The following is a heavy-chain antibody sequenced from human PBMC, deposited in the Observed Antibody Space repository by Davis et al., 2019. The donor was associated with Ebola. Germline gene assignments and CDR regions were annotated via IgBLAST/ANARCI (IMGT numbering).Heavy chain of an antibody. CDR2: INPSGGST. CDR1: GYTLTELS. V-gene: IGHV1-46*01. CDR3: ARAVVVPYYGMDV. D-gene: IGHD2-2*01. Sequence: AASVKVSCKVSGYTLTELSMHWVRQAPGQGLEWMGIINPSGGSTSYAQKFQGRVTMTRDTSTSTVYMELSSLRSEDTAVYYCARAVVVPYYGMDVWGQGTTVTVSS. J-gene: IGHJ6*02.